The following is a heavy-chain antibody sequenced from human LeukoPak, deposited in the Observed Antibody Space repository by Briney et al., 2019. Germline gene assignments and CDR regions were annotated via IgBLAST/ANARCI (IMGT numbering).Heavy chain of an antibody. Sequence: PSETLSLTCAVYGGSFSGYYWSWVRQTPGKGLEWVSAISGSGGSTYYADSVKGRFTISRDNSKNTLYLQMNSLRAEDTAVYYCAKDSTYYGDSLDAFDIWGQGTMVTVSS. CDR3: AKDSTYYGDSLDAFDI. CDR2: ISGSGGST. CDR1: GGSFSGYY. D-gene: IGHD4-17*01. J-gene: IGHJ3*02. V-gene: IGHV3-23*01.